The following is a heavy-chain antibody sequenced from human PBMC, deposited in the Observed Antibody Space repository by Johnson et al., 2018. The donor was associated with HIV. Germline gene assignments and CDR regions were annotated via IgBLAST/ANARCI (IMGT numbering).Heavy chain of an antibody. CDR1: GFTFSVYA. CDR2: ISGSGAST. V-gene: IGHV3-64*04. CDR3: ARKGDAFDI. J-gene: IGHJ3*02. Sequence: QVQLVESGGGVVRPGGSLRFSCAASGFTFSVYAMHWVRQAPGKGLEYVSAISGSGASTYYADSVKGRFTISRDNAKNSLYLQMNSLRADDTAVYYCARKGDAFDIWGQGTMVTVSS.